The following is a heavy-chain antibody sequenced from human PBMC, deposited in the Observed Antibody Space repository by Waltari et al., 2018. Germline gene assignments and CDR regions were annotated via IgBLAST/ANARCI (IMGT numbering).Heavy chain of an antibody. J-gene: IGHJ4*02. CDR3: ARDAYSHPDY. Sequence: EVKLVESGGGLVQPGGSLRRSCAASSFSFSSCWMAWVRQAPGKGLEWVANINQDGSVRNYVGSVKGRFTISRDNGENSLFLQMNNLRAEDTALYYCARDAYSHPDYWGQGILVTVSS. CDR2: INQDGSVR. V-gene: IGHV3-7*04. CDR1: SFSFSSCW. D-gene: IGHD3-16*01.